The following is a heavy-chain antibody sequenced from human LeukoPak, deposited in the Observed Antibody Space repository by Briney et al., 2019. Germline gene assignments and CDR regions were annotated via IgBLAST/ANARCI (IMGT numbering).Heavy chain of an antibody. J-gene: IGHJ6*03. CDR1: GGSISSGSYY. V-gene: IGHV4-61*02. CDR2: IYTSGST. D-gene: IGHD2-21*01. CDR3: ARYVVGPYYMDV. Sequence: SETLSLTCTVSGGSISSGSYYWSWIRQPAGKGLEWIGRIYTSGSTNYNPSLKSRVTISVDTSKNQFSLKLSSVTAADTAVYYCARYVVGPYYMDVWGKGTTVTISS.